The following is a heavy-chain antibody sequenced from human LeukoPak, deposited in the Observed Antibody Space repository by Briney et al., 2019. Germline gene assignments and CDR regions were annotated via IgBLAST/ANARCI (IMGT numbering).Heavy chain of an antibody. J-gene: IGHJ4*02. D-gene: IGHD2-15*01. Sequence: SETLSLTCVVSGGSFSSFYWNWIRQPPGKVLEWIGYIYNSGGTNYNPSLASRVTMSVDSSKKQISLELTSVTAADTATYFCAGEEVSGYSDHWGQGTLVTVSS. CDR3: AGEEVSGYSDH. CDR1: GGSFSSFY. CDR2: IYNSGGT. V-gene: IGHV4-59*01.